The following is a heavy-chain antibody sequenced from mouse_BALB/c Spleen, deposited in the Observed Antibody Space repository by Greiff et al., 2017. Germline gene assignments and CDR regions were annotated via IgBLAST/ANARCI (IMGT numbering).Heavy chain of an antibody. J-gene: IGHJ3*01. CDR3: AYGPFAY. Sequence: QVQLQQSGTGLVAPSQRLSITCTVSGFSLTGYGVNWVRQPPGKGLEWMGRVWCDGSTGYNSALKSRLSISKDNSKSQVFLKMNSLQTDDTARYYCAYGPFAYWGQGTLVTVSA. CDR2: VWCDGST. D-gene: IGHD1-1*02. V-gene: IGHV2-6-7*01. CDR1: GFSLTGYG.